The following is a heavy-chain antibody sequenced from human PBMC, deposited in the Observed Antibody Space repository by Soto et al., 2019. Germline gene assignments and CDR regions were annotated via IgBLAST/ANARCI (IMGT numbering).Heavy chain of an antibody. D-gene: IGHD3-10*01. CDR2: ISAYNGNT. CDR1: GYTFSSYG. V-gene: IGHV1-18*01. Sequence: GAPVKVSCKASGYTFSSYGISCGRQAPGQGLEWMGWISAYNGNTNYAQKLQGRVTMTTDTSTSTAYMELRSLRSDDTAVYYCASLYYGSGSGDVWGQGTTVTVSS. CDR3: ASLYYGSGSGDV. J-gene: IGHJ6*02.